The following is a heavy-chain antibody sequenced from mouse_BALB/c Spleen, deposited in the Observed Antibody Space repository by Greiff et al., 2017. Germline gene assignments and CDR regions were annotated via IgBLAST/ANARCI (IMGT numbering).Heavy chain of an antibody. D-gene: IGHD1-1*01. J-gene: IGHJ4*01. CDR1: GYAFTSYN. V-gene: IGHV1S135*01. Sequence: EVQLQESGPELVKPGASVKVSCKASGYAFTSYNMYWVKQSHGKSLEWIGYIDPYNGGTSYNQKFKGKATLTVDKSSSTAYMHLNSLTSEDSAVYYCARGDYYGSSYYAMDYWGQGTSVTVSS. CDR2: IDPYNGGT. CDR3: ARGDYYGSSYYAMDY.